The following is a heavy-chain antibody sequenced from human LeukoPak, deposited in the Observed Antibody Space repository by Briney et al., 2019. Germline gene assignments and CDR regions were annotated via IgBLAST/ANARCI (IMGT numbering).Heavy chain of an antibody. J-gene: IGHJ4*02. Sequence: TGGSLRLSCAVSGFPFSVYEMNWVRQAPGKGLEWVSNIASSGTTTYYADSVKGRFTISRDNSKNTLYLQMNSLRAEDTAVYYCAKETVAAPPIDYWGQGTLVTVSS. V-gene: IGHV3-48*03. CDR2: IASSGTTT. CDR3: AKETVAAPPIDY. D-gene: IGHD6-19*01. CDR1: GFPFSVYE.